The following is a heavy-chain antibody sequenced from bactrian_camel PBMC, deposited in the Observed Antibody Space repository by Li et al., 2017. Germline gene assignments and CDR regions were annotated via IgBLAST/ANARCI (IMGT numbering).Heavy chain of an antibody. D-gene: IGHD1*01. Sequence: VQLVESGGGSVQAGGSLRLSCEISLYIYSSYCMGWFREAPGKERAAVAAHYTGTATKYVADSVKGRFAIWQDNAKATVYLEINYLRPDDTAMYYCAADLLLMRPLRHLSISTGDRGPRSPSP. CDR2: HYTGTATK. J-gene: IGHJ4*01. CDR1: LYIYSSYC. CDR3: AADLLLMRPLRHLSIST. V-gene: IGHV3S1*01.